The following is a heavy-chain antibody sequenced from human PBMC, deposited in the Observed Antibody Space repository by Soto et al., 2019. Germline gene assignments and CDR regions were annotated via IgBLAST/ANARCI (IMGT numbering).Heavy chain of an antibody. Sequence: GGSLRLSCAASGFTFSSYSMNWVRQAPGKGLEWVSYISSSSSTIYYADSVKGRFTISRDNAKNSLYLQMNSLRAEDTAVYYCARDYRGYSYDMVPDYYYMDVWGKGTTLNVSS. CDR1: GFTFSSYS. D-gene: IGHD5-18*01. CDR2: ISSSSSTI. CDR3: ARDYRGYSYDMVPDYYYMDV. V-gene: IGHV3-48*01. J-gene: IGHJ6*03.